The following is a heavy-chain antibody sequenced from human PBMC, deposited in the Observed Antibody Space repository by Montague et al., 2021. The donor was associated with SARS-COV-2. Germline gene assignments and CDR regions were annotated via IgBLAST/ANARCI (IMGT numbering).Heavy chain of an antibody. CDR2: INWNSDST. V-gene: IGHV3-20*04. J-gene: IGHJ3*02. CDR1: GFNFDDYG. CDR3: ARDRGFSYLDAFDI. Sequence: SLRLSCAASGFNFDDYGMSWVRQVPGKGLEWVSSINWNSDSTAYADSVKGRFTISRNNAKRSLYLQMNSLRDEDTVLYYCARDRGFSYLDAFDIWGQGTMVTVSS. D-gene: IGHD5-18*01.